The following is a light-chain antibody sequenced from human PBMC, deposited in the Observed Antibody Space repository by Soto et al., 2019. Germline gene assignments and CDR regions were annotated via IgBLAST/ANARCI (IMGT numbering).Light chain of an antibody. V-gene: IGKV3-20*01. CDR3: QQYGSSPVT. CDR2: GAS. Sequence: EIVLTQSPGTLSLSPGERATLSCRASQTVSTNYLAWYQQKPGQAPSLLIYGASSRATGIPDRFSGSGSGTDFTLTISRLEPEDFAVYYCQQYGSSPVTFDQGTKVEIK. J-gene: IGKJ1*01. CDR1: QTVSTNY.